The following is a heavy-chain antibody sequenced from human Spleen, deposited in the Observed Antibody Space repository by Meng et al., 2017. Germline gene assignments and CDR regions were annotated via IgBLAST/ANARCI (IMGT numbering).Heavy chain of an antibody. J-gene: IGHJ4*02. Sequence: VRLQKGAAGLVKPSETLSLACVVSGGPFSGYFWSWIRQPPGKGLEWIGEINHSGSTSYNPSLKSRVTISVDTSKNHFYLKLSSVTAADTAVYYCARGPTTMAHDFDYWGQGTLVTVSS. CDR2: INHSGST. CDR1: GGPFSGYF. D-gene: IGHD4-11*01. CDR3: ARGPTTMAHDFDY. V-gene: IGHV4-34*01.